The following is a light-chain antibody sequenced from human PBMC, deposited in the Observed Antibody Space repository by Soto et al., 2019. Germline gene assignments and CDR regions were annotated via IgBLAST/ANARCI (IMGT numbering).Light chain of an antibody. Sequence: QSVLTQPPSVSGAPGQRVTISCTGSSSNLGADYDVHWYQQLPGTAPKLMIHEVSKRPSGVPDRFSASKSGNTASLTVSGLQAEDEADYYCSSHGGSNNFYVFGTGTKLTVL. J-gene: IGLJ1*01. V-gene: IGLV1-40*01. CDR3: SSHGGSNNFYV. CDR2: EVS. CDR1: SSNLGADYD.